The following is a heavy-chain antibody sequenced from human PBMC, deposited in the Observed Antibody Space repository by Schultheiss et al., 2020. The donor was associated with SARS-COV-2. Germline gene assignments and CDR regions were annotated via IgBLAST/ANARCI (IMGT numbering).Heavy chain of an antibody. J-gene: IGHJ4*02. D-gene: IGHD3-3*01. CDR3: ARHGEDYDFWSGYPPSLDY. V-gene: IGHV4-59*08. CDR1: GGSFSGYY. CDR2: IYYSGST. Sequence: SETLSLTCAVYGGSFSGYYWSWIRQPPGKGLEWIGYIYYSGSTNYNPSLKSRVTMSVDTSKNQFSLKLSSVTAADTAVYYCARHGEDYDFWSGYPPSLDYWGQGTLVTVSS.